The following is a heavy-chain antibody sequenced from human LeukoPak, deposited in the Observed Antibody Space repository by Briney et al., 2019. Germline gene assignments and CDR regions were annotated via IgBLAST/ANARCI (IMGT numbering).Heavy chain of an antibody. J-gene: IGHJ3*02. V-gene: IGHV3-74*01. CDR2: INSDGSST. D-gene: IGHD1-7*01. Sequence: GGSLRLSCAASGFTFSSYSMHWVRQAPGKGLVWVSRINSDGSSTSYADSVKGRFTISRDNAKNTLYLQMNSLRAEDTAVYYCARERYNWNYVYGAFDIWGQGTMVTVSS. CDR1: GFTFSSYS. CDR3: ARERYNWNYVYGAFDI.